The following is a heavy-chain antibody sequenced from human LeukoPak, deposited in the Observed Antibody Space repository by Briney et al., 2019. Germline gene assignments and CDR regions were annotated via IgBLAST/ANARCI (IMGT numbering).Heavy chain of an antibody. CDR2: IDTSGST. D-gene: IGHD3-22*01. V-gene: IGHV4-4*07. J-gene: IGHJ4*01. CDR3: ARDSPYDNSGYRLDY. Sequence: SETLSLTCTVSGGSTSSYYCSWIRQPAGKGLEWIGRIDTSGSTNHNPSLRSRVTMSVDTSKNQFSLKLRSVTAADTAVYYCARDSPYDNSGYRLDYWGHGTLVTVSS. CDR1: GGSTSSYY.